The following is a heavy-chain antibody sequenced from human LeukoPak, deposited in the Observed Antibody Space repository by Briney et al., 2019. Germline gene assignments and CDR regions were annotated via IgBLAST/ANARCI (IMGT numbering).Heavy chain of an antibody. J-gene: IGHJ3*02. V-gene: IGHV3-48*03. D-gene: IGHD2-15*01. CDR3: ARGGYCSGGTCYEFNAFDI. Sequence: GGSLRLSCAASGFTFSSYEMNWVRQAPGKGLEWVSYIRSSGNTIHYADSVKGRFTISRDNAKNSLYLQMNSLRAEDTAVYYCARGGYCSGGTCYEFNAFDIWGQGTMVTVSS. CDR1: GFTFSSYE. CDR2: IRSSGNTI.